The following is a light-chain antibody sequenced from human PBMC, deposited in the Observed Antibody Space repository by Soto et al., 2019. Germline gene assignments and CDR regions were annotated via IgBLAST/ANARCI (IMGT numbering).Light chain of an antibody. CDR3: QQYNNYPRT. CDR2: GAS. V-gene: IGKV1-9*01. CDR1: QGISRY. J-gene: IGKJ2*01. Sequence: DIQVTQSPSFLSASVGDRVTITCRASQGISRYLAWYQQKPGRAPKLLIYGASTLQSGVPSRFSGSGSGTEFHLAVSSLQPEDFATYYCQQYNNYPRTFGQGTKLEIK.